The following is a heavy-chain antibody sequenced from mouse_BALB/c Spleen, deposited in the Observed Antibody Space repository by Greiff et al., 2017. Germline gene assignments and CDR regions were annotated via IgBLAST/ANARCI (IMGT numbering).Heavy chain of an antibody. CDR1: GYTFTDYN. CDR3: ARNGNHGYAMDY. J-gene: IGHJ4*01. V-gene: IGHV1S29*02. D-gene: IGHD2-1*01. CDR2: IYPYNGGT. Sequence: EVMLVESGPELVKPGASVKISCKASGYTFTDYNMHWVKQSHGKSLEWIGYIYPYNGGTGYNQKFKSKATLTVDNSSSTAYMELRSLTSEDSAVYYCARNGNHGYAMDYWGQGTSVTVSS.